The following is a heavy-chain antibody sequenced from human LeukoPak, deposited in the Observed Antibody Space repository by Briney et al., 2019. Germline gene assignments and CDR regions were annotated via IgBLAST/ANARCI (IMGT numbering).Heavy chain of an antibody. CDR2: IYYSGST. J-gene: IGHJ6*02. V-gene: IGHV4-59*01. Sequence: PSETLSLTCTVSGGSISIYYWSWIRQPPGKGLEWIGYIYYSGSTNYNPSLKSRVTISVDTSKNQFSLKLSSVTAADTAVYYCARGTYYDFWSVYRSYGTDVWGQGTTVTVSS. CDR1: GGSISIYY. CDR3: ARGTYYDFWSVYRSYGTDV. D-gene: IGHD3-3*01.